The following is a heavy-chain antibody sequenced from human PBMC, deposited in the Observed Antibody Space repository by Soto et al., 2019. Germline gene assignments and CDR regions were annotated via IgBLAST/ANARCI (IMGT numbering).Heavy chain of an antibody. D-gene: IGHD2-8*01. CDR2: IYYSGST. Sequence: SETLSLTCTVSGGSLSSYYWSWIRQPPGKGLEWIGYIYYSGSTNYNPSLKSRVTISVDTSKNQFSLKLRSVTAADTAVYYCARTYGGYYDYWGQGTLVTVSS. CDR1: GGSLSSYY. J-gene: IGHJ4*02. V-gene: IGHV4-59*01. CDR3: ARTYGGYYDY.